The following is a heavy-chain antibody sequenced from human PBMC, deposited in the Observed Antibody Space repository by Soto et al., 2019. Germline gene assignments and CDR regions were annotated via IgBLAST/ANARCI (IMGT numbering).Heavy chain of an antibody. CDR1: GFSFGRYW. J-gene: IGHJ4*02. D-gene: IGHD1-20*01. CDR3: ARDSDNWNDIPFDY. CDR2: INSDGSSK. Sequence: GGSLGLSCATSGFSFGRYWMHCVRQAPGMRLVWVSRINSDGSSKSYADSVKGRFTISRDNAKNTLYLQMNSLRAEDTAVYYCARDSDNWNDIPFDYWGQGTLVTVSS. V-gene: IGHV3-74*01.